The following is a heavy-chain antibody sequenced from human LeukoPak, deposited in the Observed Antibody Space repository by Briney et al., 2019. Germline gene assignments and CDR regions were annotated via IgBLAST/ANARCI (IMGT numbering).Heavy chain of an antibody. CDR2: IYTSGNT. J-gene: IGHJ6*03. CDR3: ARSIAAAGQEGYFYYYYMDV. V-gene: IGHV4-4*07. D-gene: IGHD6-13*01. Sequence: SETLSLTCTVSGGSISNFHWNWIRQPAGKGLEWIGRIYTSGNTNYNPSLKSRVTMSVDTSKNQFSLRLSSVTAADTAVYYCARSIAAAGQEGYFYYYYMDVWGKGTTVTVSS. CDR1: GGSISNFH.